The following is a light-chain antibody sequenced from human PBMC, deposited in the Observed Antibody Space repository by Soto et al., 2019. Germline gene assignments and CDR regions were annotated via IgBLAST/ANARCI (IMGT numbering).Light chain of an antibody. Sequence: IHMTHSPSTLSASVLYRVTITFLASQSIGRWLAWYQQKPGKAPKLLIYDASSLESGVPSKFSGSGSGTEFTLTISSLQPDDFATYYCQQLNSYPLTFGGGTKVDIK. CDR3: QQLNSYPLT. CDR1: QSIGRW. CDR2: DAS. V-gene: IGKV1-5*01. J-gene: IGKJ4*01.